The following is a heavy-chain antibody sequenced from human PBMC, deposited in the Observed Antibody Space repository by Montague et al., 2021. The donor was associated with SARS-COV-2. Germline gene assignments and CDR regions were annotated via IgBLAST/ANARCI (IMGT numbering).Heavy chain of an antibody. J-gene: IGHJ2*01. Sequence: SETLSLTCTVSGGSISGYYWSWIRQPPGKGLEWIGYIYHSGNTKYNPSLKSRVSISADTSKNQFSLRLSSVTAADTAVYYCAREYRIELWQTNWYFGLWGQGTLVTVSS. CDR2: IYHSGNT. D-gene: IGHD5-18*01. CDR3: AREYRIELWQTNWYFGL. V-gene: IGHV4-59*01. CDR1: GGSISGYY.